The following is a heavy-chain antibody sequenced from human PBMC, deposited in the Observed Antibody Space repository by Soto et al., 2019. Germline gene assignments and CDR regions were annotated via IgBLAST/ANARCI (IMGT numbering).Heavy chain of an antibody. Sequence: EVQLLESGGGLVQPGGSLRLSCAASGFTFSSYAMSWVRQAPGKGLEWVSAISGSGGSTYYADSVKGRFTISRDNSKNTLYLQMNSLGAEDTAVYYCAKTPRPYYYYMDVWGKGTTVTVSS. CDR1: GFTFSSYA. CDR2: ISGSGGST. CDR3: AKTPRPYYYYMDV. J-gene: IGHJ6*03. V-gene: IGHV3-23*01.